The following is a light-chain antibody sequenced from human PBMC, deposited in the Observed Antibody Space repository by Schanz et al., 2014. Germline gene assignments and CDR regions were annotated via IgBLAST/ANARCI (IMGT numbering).Light chain of an antibody. Sequence: EIVMTQSPATLSVSPGERATLSCRASQSVSSNLAWYQQKPGQAPRLLIYGASTRATAIPARFSGSGSGTEFTLTISGLQSEDFAVYYCKQYNDWPPRTFGQGTKVEIK. J-gene: IGKJ1*01. CDR1: QSVSSN. V-gene: IGKV3-15*01. CDR3: KQYNDWPPRT. CDR2: GAS.